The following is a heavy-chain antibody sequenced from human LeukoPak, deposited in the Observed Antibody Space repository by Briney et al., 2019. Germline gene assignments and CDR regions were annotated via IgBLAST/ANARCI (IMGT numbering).Heavy chain of an antibody. CDR2: IYPGDSDT. CDR1: GYSFTSYW. D-gene: IGHD5-12*01. Sequence: GVSLKISCKGSGYSFTSYWIGWVRQMPGKGLEWMGIIYPGDSDTRYSPSFQGQVTISADKSISTAYLQWSSLKASDTAMYYCARPTSRGYSGYGALGYWGQGTLVTVSS. J-gene: IGHJ4*02. V-gene: IGHV5-51*01. CDR3: ARPTSRGYSGYGALGY.